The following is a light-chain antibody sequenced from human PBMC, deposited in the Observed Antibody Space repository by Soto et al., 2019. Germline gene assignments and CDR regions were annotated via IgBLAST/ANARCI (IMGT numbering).Light chain of an antibody. CDR2: LGS. V-gene: IGKV2-28*01. J-gene: IGKJ1*01. Sequence: IVMTQSPLSHSVTPGEAASISCMSSARLLHKNGYNYVDWYMQKPGQSPQLLIYLGSNRASGVPDRFSGSGSDTYFTLEISRVEADDVGVYYCMQPLENFRTFGQGTKVDI. CDR1: ARLLHKNGYNY. CDR3: MQPLENFRT.